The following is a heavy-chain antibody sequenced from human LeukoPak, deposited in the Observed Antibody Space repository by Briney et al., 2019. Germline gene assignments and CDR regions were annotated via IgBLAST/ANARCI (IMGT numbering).Heavy chain of an antibody. J-gene: IGHJ2*01. D-gene: IGHD1-7*01. CDR2: FDPEDGET. V-gene: IGHV1-24*01. CDR1: GYTLTELS. Sequence: ASVKVSCKVSGYTLTELSMHWVRQAPGKGLEWMGGFDPEDGETVYAQKFQGRVTMTEDTSTDTAYMELSSLRSEDTAVYYCATLTGTQYWYFDLWGRGTLVTVSS. CDR3: ATLTGTQYWYFDL.